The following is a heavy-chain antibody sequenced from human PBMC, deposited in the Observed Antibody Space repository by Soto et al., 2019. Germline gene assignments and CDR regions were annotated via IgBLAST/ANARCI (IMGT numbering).Heavy chain of an antibody. J-gene: IGHJ6*02. CDR3: ARAGGWYGDYYYYYGMDV. V-gene: IGHV1-2*04. Sequence: ASVKVSCKASGYTFTGYYMHWVRQAPGQGLEWMGWINPNSGGTNYAQKFQGWVTMTRDTSISTAYMELSGLRSDDTAVYYCARAGGWYGDYYYYYGMDVWGQGTTVTVSS. D-gene: IGHD6-19*01. CDR1: GYTFTGYY. CDR2: INPNSGGT.